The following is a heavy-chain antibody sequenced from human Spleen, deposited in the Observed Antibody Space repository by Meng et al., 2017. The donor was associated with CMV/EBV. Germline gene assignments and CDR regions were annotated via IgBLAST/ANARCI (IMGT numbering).Heavy chain of an antibody. Sequence: KVSCKGSGYTFSYYWIAWVLQMPGKGLVWMGTIYPGDSDTRYSPSFQGQVTMSADKSISTAYLQWSSLKASDTAIYYCARTYCSGGACYSVDYWGQGALVTVSS. V-gene: IGHV5-51*01. CDR3: ARTYCSGGACYSVDY. CDR2: IYPGDSDT. D-gene: IGHD2-15*01. J-gene: IGHJ4*02. CDR1: GYTFSYYW.